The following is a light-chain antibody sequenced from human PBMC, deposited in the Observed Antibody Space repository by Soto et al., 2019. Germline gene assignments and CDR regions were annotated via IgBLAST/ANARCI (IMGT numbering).Light chain of an antibody. Sequence: EIVLTQSPGTLSLSPGGRATLSCRASLSVSSSFLAWYQQKPGQAPRLLIYGASSRATGIPDRFSGSGSGTDFTLTISRLEPEDFAVYYCQQYGSSPPLTFGGGTKVDI. CDR1: LSVSSSF. CDR3: QQYGSSPPLT. CDR2: GAS. J-gene: IGKJ4*01. V-gene: IGKV3-20*01.